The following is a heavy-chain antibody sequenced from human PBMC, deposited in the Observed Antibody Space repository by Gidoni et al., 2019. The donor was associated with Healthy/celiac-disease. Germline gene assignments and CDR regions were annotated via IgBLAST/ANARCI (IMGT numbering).Heavy chain of an antibody. J-gene: IGHJ4*02. Sequence: QVQLVQSGAEVKKPGSSVKVSCKASGGTFSSYAISWVRQAPGQGLEWMGRIIPILGIANYAQKFQGRVTITADKSTSTAYMELSSLRSEDTAVYYCARDPGGNIVATWTDYWGQGTLVTVSS. CDR2: IIPILGIA. V-gene: IGHV1-69*04. CDR1: GGTFSSYA. D-gene: IGHD5-12*01. CDR3: ARDPGGNIVATWTDY.